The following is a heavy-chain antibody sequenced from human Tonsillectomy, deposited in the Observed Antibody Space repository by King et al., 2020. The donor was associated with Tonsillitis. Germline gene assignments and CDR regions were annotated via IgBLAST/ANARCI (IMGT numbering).Heavy chain of an antibody. V-gene: IGHV3-30*04. D-gene: IGHD2-15*01. CDR2: ISYDGSDK. CDR1: GFTFSNYA. J-gene: IGHJ3*02. CDR3: ARDRLVADDAFDI. Sequence: VQLVESGGGVVQPGRSLRLSCAASGFTFSNYAMHRVRQAPGKGLDWVTVISYDGSDKYYVDSVRGRFTISRDNSKNTLYLQMNSLRAEDTAVYYCARDRLVADDAFDIWGQGTMVTVSS.